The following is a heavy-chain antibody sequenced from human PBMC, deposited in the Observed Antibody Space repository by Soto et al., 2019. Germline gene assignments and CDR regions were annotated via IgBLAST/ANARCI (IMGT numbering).Heavy chain of an antibody. J-gene: IGHJ6*02. CDR2: ISPYNDYT. Sequence: ASVKVSRKASGYTLIRYGITWVRPAPGQRVEWMGWISPYNDYTIYAQKLQGRVTMTTDTSTRTVYLDLRSLKSDDTAVYYCARGGYYDNTWGKLSHYGLDVWGQGTSVTVSS. CDR1: GYTLIRYG. V-gene: IGHV1-18*01. D-gene: IGHD3-16*01. CDR3: ARGGYYDNTWGKLSHYGLDV.